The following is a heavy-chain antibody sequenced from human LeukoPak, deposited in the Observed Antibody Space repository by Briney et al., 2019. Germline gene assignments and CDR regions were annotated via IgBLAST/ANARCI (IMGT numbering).Heavy chain of an antibody. CDR2: IKQGGSEK. V-gene: IGHV3-7*03. CDR3: AKPEARSNYYDSSGYYGGGNDY. D-gene: IGHD3-22*01. Sequence: PGGSLRLSCAASGFTFSSYWMSWVRQAPGKGLEWVANIKQGGSEKYYVDSVKGRFTISRDNAKNTLYLQMNSLRAEDTAVYYCAKPEARSNYYDSSGYYGGGNDYWGQGTLVTVSS. J-gene: IGHJ4*02. CDR1: GFTFSSYW.